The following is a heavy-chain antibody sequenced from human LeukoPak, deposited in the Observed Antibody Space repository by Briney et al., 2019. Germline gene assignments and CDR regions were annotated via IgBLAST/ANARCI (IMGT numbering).Heavy chain of an antibody. CDR2: LYTSGST. CDR3: ARGGSSGYYYG. D-gene: IGHD3-22*01. CDR1: GGSISSYY. V-gene: IGHV4-4*07. Sequence: SETLSLTCTVSGGSISSYYWSWIRQPAGKGLEWIGRLYTSGSTNYNPSLKSRVTMSVDTSKNQFSPKLTSMTAADTAVYYCARGGSSGYYYGWGQGTLVTVSS. J-gene: IGHJ4*02.